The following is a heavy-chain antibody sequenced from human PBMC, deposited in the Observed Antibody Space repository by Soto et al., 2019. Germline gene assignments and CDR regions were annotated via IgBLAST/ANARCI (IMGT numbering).Heavy chain of an antibody. D-gene: IGHD1-7*01. Sequence: SETLSLTCAVYGGSFSCYYWSWIRQPPGKGLEWIGEINHSGSTNYNPSLKSRVTISVDTSKNQFSLKLSSVTAADTAVYYCAHRFRYNWNYVGYFDYWGQGTLLTVSS. J-gene: IGHJ4*02. V-gene: IGHV4-34*01. CDR2: INHSGST. CDR1: GGSFSCYY. CDR3: AHRFRYNWNYVGYFDY.